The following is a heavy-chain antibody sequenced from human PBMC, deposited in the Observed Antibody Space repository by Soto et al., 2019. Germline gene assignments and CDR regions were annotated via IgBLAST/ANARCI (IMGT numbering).Heavy chain of an antibody. CDR2: ISRSTTTI. CDR3: ARGDNGGLDY. CDR1: GFTLSWYF. D-gene: IGHD2-8*01. J-gene: IGHJ4*02. Sequence: EVQLVESGGGLVQPGGSLRLSCAASGFTLSWYFMSWVRQAPGQGLEYISYISRSTTTIFYADSVKGRFTISRDNAKSSLYLQMNSLRDEDTAVYYCARGDNGGLDYWGQGTLVTVSS. V-gene: IGHV3-48*02.